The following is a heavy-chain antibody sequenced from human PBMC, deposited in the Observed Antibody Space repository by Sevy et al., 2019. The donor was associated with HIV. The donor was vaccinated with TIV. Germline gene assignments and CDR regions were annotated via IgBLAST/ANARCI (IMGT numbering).Heavy chain of an antibody. J-gene: IGHJ5*02. CDR1: GFTFSAYW. CDR3: VGEGGGGFSYSLDT. V-gene: IGHV3-7*01. D-gene: IGHD5-18*01. CDR2: MKQDGSEK. Sequence: GESLKISCAASGFTFSAYWMSWVRQAPGKGLEWVATMKQDGSEKYYVDSVKGRLTISRDNAKNSLYLQVNSLRAEDTGVYYCVGEGGGGFSYSLDTWGQGSLVTVSS.